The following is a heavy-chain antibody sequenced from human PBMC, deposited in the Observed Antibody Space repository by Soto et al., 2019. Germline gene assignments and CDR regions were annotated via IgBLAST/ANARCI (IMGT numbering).Heavy chain of an antibody. V-gene: IGHV1-69*13. CDR3: ARDRGPSSGYYPYWFDP. D-gene: IGHD3-22*01. CDR1: GGTFSSYA. J-gene: IGHJ5*02. CDR2: IIPIFGTA. Sequence: RPSVKVSCKASGGTFSSYAISWVRQAPGQGLEWMGEIIPIFGTANYAQKFQGRVTITADESTSTAYMELSSLRSEDTAVYYCARDRGPSSGYYPYWFDPWGQGTLVTVSS.